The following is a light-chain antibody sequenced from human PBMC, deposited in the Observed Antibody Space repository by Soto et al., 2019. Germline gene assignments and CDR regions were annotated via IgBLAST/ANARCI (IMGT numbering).Light chain of an antibody. CDR2: DAS. Sequence: EIVLTQSPATLSLSPGERATLSCRASQSVSSYLAWYQQKPGQAPRLLIYDASNRATGIPARFSGSGSGTDFTLTISSLEPEDFAVYYCQQRSNWPRTVSQGTKVDSK. J-gene: IGKJ1*01. CDR1: QSVSSY. CDR3: QQRSNWPRT. V-gene: IGKV3-11*01.